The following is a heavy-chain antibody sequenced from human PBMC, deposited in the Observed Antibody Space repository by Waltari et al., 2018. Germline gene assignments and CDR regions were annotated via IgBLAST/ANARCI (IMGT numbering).Heavy chain of an antibody. CDR1: GGTFSSYA. CDR2: IIPIFGTA. CDR3: ARGAGYYYDSSGYDY. J-gene: IGHJ4*02. Sequence: QVQLVQPGAEVKKPGSSVKVSCKASGGTFSSYAISCVRQAPGQGLAWMGRIIPIFGTANYAQKFQGRVTITADKSTSTAYMELSSLRSEDTAVYYCARGAGYYYDSSGYDYWGQGTLVTVSS. D-gene: IGHD3-22*01. V-gene: IGHV1-69*08.